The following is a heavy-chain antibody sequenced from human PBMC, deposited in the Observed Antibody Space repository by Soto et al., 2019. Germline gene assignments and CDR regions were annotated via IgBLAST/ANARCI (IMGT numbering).Heavy chain of an antibody. D-gene: IGHD6-19*01. Sequence: GGSLRLSCAAPGFTFSIYAMSWFRQAPGKGLEWVSAISGSGGSTYYADSVKGRFTISRDNSKNTLYLQMNSLRAEDTAVYYCAKGKTYSSGQNWFDPWGQGTLVTVSS. CDR2: ISGSGGST. CDR3: AKGKTYSSGQNWFDP. V-gene: IGHV3-23*01. CDR1: GFTFSIYA. J-gene: IGHJ5*02.